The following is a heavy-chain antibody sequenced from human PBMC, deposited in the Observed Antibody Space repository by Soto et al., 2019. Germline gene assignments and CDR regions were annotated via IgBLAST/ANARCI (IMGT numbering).Heavy chain of an antibody. Sequence: QVQLVQSGAEVKKPGASVKVSCKASGYTFTSYYMYWVRQAPGQGLEWMGIVNPSAGTTTYAQKFQGRITLTRDTSTSTVYMELSSLRSEDTAVYYCARAHLDYWGQGTLVTVSS. V-gene: IGHV1-46*01. CDR2: VNPSAGTT. D-gene: IGHD3-3*02. CDR1: GYTFTSYY. CDR3: ARAHLDY. J-gene: IGHJ4*02.